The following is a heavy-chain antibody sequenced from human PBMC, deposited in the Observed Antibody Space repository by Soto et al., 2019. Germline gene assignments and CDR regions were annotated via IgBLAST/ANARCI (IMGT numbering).Heavy chain of an antibody. D-gene: IGHD6-6*01. Sequence: QVQLQESGPGLVKPSETLSLTCSVYGGSMTHYYWSWIRQSPGKGLEGIGNIYYSGTTSYNPSLKSRLTISIDTSKTQFSLKLTSVTAADTAVYFCARVTYSTSQSEGFWFDPWGQGTLVTVSS. J-gene: IGHJ5*02. CDR3: ARVTYSTSQSEGFWFDP. V-gene: IGHV4-59*01. CDR2: IYYSGTT. CDR1: GGSMTHYY.